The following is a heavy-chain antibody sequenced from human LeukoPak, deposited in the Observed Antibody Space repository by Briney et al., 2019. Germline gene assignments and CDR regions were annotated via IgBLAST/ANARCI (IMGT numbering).Heavy chain of an antibody. Sequence: GGSLRLSCAASGFTFSSYWMSWVRQAPGKGLEWVANIKQDGSEKYYVDSVKGRFTISRDNAKNSLYLQMNSLRAEDTAVFYCARDQHDTWSRRGNFDSWGQGTLVIVSS. CDR2: IKQDGSEK. CDR1: GFTFSSYW. CDR3: ARDQHDTWSRRGNFDS. J-gene: IGHJ4*02. V-gene: IGHV3-7*03. D-gene: IGHD3-3*01.